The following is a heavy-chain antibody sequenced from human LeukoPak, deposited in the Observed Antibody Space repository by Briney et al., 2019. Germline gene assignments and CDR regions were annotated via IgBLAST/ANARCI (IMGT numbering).Heavy chain of an antibody. CDR2: ISSSGTTI. V-gene: IGHV3-48*03. Sequence: GGSLRLSCAASEFTFSSYEMNWFRQAPGKGLEWFSYISSSGTTIYYADSVKGRFTFSSDNAKNSLYLQMNSLRAEDTAVYYCARVPQHYYDSNGPAWGQGTLVTVSS. J-gene: IGHJ4*02. D-gene: IGHD3-22*01. CDR3: ARVPQHYYDSNGPA. CDR1: EFTFSSYE.